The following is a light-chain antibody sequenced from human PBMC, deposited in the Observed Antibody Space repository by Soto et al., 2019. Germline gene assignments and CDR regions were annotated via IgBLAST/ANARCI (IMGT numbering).Light chain of an antibody. CDR1: SSDVGGYNY. Sequence: QSVLTQPRSVSGSPGQSVTISCTGTSSDVGGYNYVSWYQHHPGKAPKLMIYDVSKRPSGVPDRFSGSKSGNTASLTISGLQAEDEADYYCCSYAGSYTLFGGGTKVTVL. CDR2: DVS. J-gene: IGLJ2*01. V-gene: IGLV2-11*01. CDR3: CSYAGSYTL.